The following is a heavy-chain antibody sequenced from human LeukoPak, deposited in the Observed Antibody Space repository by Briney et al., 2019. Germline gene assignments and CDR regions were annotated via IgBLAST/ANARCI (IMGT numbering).Heavy chain of an antibody. Sequence: ASVNVSCKASGYTFTGYYMHWVRQAPGQGLEWMGWINPNSGGTNYAQKFQGRVTMTRDTSISTAYMELSRLRSDDTAVYYCARAYYDFWSDLRGYWGQGTLVTVSS. D-gene: IGHD3-3*01. CDR1: GYTFTGYY. CDR3: ARAYYDFWSDLRGY. V-gene: IGHV1-2*02. J-gene: IGHJ4*02. CDR2: INPNSGGT.